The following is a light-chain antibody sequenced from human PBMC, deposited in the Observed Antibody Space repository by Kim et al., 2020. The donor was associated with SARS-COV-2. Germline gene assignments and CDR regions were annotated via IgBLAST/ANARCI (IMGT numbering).Light chain of an antibody. CDR3: QQRSNWPSIT. Sequence: SPGERATLSCTASQSVSSYLSWYQQKPGQAPRLRIYDASNRATGIPARFSGSGSGTDFTLTISSLEPEDLAVYYCQQRSNWPSITFGQGTRLEIK. CDR2: DAS. V-gene: IGKV3-11*01. J-gene: IGKJ5*01. CDR1: QSVSSY.